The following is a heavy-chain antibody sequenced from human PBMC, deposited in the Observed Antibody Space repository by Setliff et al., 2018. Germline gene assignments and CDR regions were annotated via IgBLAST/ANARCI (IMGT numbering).Heavy chain of an antibody. D-gene: IGHD6-19*01. Sequence: SETLSLTCTVPGGSISSGGYYWSWIRQHPGKGLEWIGYIYYSGSTSYYNPSLKSRVTISVDTSKNQFSLKLSSVTAADTAVYYCARGRAGHSGHWGQGTLVTVSS. CDR2: IYYSGSTS. J-gene: IGHJ4*02. V-gene: IGHV4-31*03. CDR3: ARGRAGHSGH. CDR1: GGSISSGGYY.